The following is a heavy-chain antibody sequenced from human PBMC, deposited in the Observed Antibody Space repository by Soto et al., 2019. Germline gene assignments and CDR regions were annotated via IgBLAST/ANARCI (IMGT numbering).Heavy chain of an antibody. Sequence: QLXLQXSGPGLVKPXEXXXLTCXXSGGSISSSSYYWGWIRQPPGKGLEWIGSIYYSGSTYYNPSLKSRVTISVDTSKNQFSLKLSSVTAADTAVYYCARHKTTVTTDFFDYWGQGTLVTVSS. J-gene: IGHJ4*02. CDR3: ARHKTTVTTDFFDY. V-gene: IGHV4-39*01. CDR2: IYYSGST. D-gene: IGHD4-17*01. CDR1: GGSISSSSYY.